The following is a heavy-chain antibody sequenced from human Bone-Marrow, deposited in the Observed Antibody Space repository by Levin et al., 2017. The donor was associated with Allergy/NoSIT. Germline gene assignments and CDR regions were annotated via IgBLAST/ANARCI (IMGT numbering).Heavy chain of an antibody. Sequence: GGSLRLSCAASGFNFTNAWMSWVRQAPGKGLEWVGRIKSRNDGGTTDYAAPVKGRFIISKAVSKNTLYLQMNSLKTQATAVYYCSTEGGHCSGGSCYLLAFYYGMDVWGQGTTVTVSS. CDR2: IKSRNDGGTT. D-gene: IGHD2-15*01. V-gene: IGHV3-15*01. CDR3: STEGGHCSGGSCYLLAFYYGMDV. CDR1: GFNFTNAW. J-gene: IGHJ6*02.